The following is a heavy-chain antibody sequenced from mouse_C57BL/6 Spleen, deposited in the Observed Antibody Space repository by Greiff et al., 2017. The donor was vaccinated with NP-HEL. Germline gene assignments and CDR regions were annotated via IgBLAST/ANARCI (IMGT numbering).Heavy chain of an antibody. V-gene: IGHV1-80*01. J-gene: IGHJ2*01. CDR3: ARDPYYYGSSHYFDY. CDR1: GYAFSSYW. CDR2: IYPGDGDT. D-gene: IGHD1-1*01. Sequence: QVQLKQSGAELVKPGASVKISCKASGYAFSSYWMNWVKQRPGKGLEWIGQIYPGDGDTNYNGKFKGKATLTADKSSSTAYMQLSSLTSEDSAVYFCARDPYYYGSSHYFDYWGQGTTLTVSS.